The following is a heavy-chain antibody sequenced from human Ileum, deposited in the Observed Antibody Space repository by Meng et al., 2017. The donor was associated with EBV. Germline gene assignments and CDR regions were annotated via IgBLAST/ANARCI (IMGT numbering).Heavy chain of an antibody. CDR2: IQHSGST. D-gene: IGHD4-23*01. CDR3: ARAHPVVYFFDY. V-gene: IGHV4-30-2*01. Sequence: QLTLQESGSGLVKPSQTPSLTCAVSGGSISSGGHSWSWIRQPPGKGLEWIGDIQHSGSTYYNPSLKSRVTISVDRSRNQFSLKLSSVTAADTAVYYCARAHPVVYFFDYWGQGTLVTVSS. J-gene: IGHJ4*02. CDR1: GGSISSGGHS.